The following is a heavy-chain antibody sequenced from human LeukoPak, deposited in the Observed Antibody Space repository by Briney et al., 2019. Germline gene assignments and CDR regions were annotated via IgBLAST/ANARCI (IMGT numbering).Heavy chain of an antibody. CDR3: ARGTYYYDSSGYYPALGAFDI. D-gene: IGHD3-22*01. J-gene: IGHJ3*02. CDR2: INHSGST. Sequence: SETLSLTCAVYGGSFSGYYWSWIRQPPGKGLEWIGEINHSGSTNYNPSLKSRVTISVDTSKNQFSLKLSSVTAADTAVYYCARGTYYYDSSGYYPALGAFDIWGQGTMVTVSS. V-gene: IGHV4-34*01. CDR1: GGSFSGYY.